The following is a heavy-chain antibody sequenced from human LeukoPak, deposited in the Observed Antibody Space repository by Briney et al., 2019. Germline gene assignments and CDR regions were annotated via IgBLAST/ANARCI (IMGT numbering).Heavy chain of an antibody. J-gene: IGHJ3*02. V-gene: IGHV3-23*01. CDR1: GFTFSSYG. Sequence: PGGSLRLSCAASGFTFSSYGMSWVRQAPGKGLEWDSAISGSGGSTYYADSVKGRFTISRDNSKNTLYLQMNSLRAEDTAMYYCARAFSDDSSGWTAFDIWGRGTMVTVSS. D-gene: IGHD3-22*01. CDR2: ISGSGGST. CDR3: ARAFSDDSSGWTAFDI.